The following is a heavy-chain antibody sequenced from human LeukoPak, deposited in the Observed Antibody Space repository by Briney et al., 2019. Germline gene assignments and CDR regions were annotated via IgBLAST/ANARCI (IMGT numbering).Heavy chain of an antibody. CDR2: IHYRGGT. CDR1: GGSISSYY. J-gene: IGHJ5*02. V-gene: IGHV4-59*08. CDR3: ARRQNTNWFDP. Sequence: KSSETLSLTRNVSGGSISSYYWSWIRQPPGKGLEWIGYIHYRGGTNYNPSLKSRVTISVDTSRNQFSLKLTSVTAADTAFYYCARRQNTNWFDPWGQGTLVTVSS.